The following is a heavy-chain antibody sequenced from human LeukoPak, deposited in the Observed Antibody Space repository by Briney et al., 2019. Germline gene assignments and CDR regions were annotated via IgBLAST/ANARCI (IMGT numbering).Heavy chain of an antibody. J-gene: IGHJ4*02. V-gene: IGHV1-18*04. CDR2: ISVYNGDT. CDR3: AREYSTSSCFDY. Sequence: ASVKVSCKASGYTFTSYYMHWVRQAPGQGLEWMGWISVYNGDTNYAQKVQARVSMTADTSTNTAYMELRSLRSEDTAVYYCAREYSTSSCFDYWGQGTLVTVSS. CDR1: GYTFTSYY. D-gene: IGHD6-6*01.